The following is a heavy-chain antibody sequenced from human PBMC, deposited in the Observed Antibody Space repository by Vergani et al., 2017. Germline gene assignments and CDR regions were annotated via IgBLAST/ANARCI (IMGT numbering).Heavy chain of an antibody. Sequence: QLQLQESGPGLVKPSETLSLTCTVSGGSISSGGYYWSWIRQHPGKGQEWIGYIYYSGSTYYNPSLKSRVTISVDTSKNQFSLKLSSVTAADTAVYYCARTPMVRGVPNLDYWGQGTLVTVSS. D-gene: IGHD3-10*01. CDR2: IYYSGST. J-gene: IGHJ4*02. V-gene: IGHV4-31*03. CDR1: GGSISSGGYY. CDR3: ARTPMVRGVPNLDY.